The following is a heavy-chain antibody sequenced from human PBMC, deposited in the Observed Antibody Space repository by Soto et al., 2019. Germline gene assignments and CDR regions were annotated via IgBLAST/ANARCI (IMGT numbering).Heavy chain of an antibody. CDR2: IYYSGST. V-gene: IGHV4-59*01. CDR3: ARDGSIAVRGRDWFDP. J-gene: IGHJ5*02. Sequence: SLSLTCTVSGGSISSYYWSWIRQPPGKGLEWIGYIYYSGSTNYNPSLKSRVTISVDTSKNQFSLKLSSVTAADAAVYYCARDGSIAVRGRDWFDPWGQGTLVTVSS. CDR1: GGSISSYY. D-gene: IGHD6-6*01.